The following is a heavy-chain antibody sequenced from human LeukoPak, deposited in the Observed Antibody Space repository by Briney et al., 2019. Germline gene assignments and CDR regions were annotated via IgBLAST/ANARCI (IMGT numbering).Heavy chain of an antibody. CDR3: AKDAKTSRAVATIDY. J-gene: IGHJ4*02. CDR2: ISWRNDTT. CDR1: GFTFNDYA. Sequence: GGSLSLSCAASGFTFNDYAMNWVRQAPGKGLEWVSGISWRNDTTGYADSVKGRFTISRDNAKNSLYLQMNSLRAEDTAVYYCAKDAKTSRAVATIDYWGQGTLVTVSS. V-gene: IGHV3-9*01. D-gene: IGHD5-12*01.